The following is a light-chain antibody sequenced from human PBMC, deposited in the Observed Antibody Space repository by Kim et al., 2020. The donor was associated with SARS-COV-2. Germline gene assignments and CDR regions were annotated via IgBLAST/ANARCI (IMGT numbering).Light chain of an antibody. J-gene: IGLJ2*01. V-gene: IGLV3-21*04. Sequence: SYELTQPPSVSVAPGKTARITCGGNNIESRTVHWYQQKPGQAPVLVIYYDDDRPSGIPERFSGSTSGNTATLTISRVEAGDEADYYCQVWDSISDHPFGG. CDR1: NIESRT. CDR3: QVWDSISDHP. CDR2: YDD.